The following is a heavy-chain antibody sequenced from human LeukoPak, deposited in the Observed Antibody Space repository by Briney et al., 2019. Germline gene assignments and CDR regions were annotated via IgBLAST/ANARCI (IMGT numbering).Heavy chain of an antibody. CDR2: ISSSSSYI. Sequence: PGGSLRLSCAASGFTFSSYSMNWVRRAPGKGLEWVSSISSSSSYIYYADSVKDRFTISRDNAKNSLYLQMNSLRAEDTAVYYCASGIAVADAFDIWGQGTMVTVSS. CDR3: ASGIAVADAFDI. V-gene: IGHV3-21*01. J-gene: IGHJ3*02. CDR1: GFTFSSYS. D-gene: IGHD6-19*01.